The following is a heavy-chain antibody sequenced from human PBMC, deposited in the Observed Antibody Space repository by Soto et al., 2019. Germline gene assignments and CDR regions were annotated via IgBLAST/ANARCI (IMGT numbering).Heavy chain of an antibody. J-gene: IGHJ6*02. CDR1: GGTFSSYA. CDR2: IIPIFGTA. CDR3: ARDGEVDSSGWYLYYYGMDV. D-gene: IGHD6-19*01. V-gene: IGHV1-69*01. Sequence: QVQLVQSGAEVKKPGSSVKVSCKASGGTFSSYAISWVRQAPGQGLEWMGGIIPIFGTANYAQKFQGRVTLTADESTSTAYLELSSLRSEDTAVYYCARDGEVDSSGWYLYYYGMDVWGQGTTVTVSS.